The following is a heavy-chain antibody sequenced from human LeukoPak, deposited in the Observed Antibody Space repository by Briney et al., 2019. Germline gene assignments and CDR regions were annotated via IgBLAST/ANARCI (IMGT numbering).Heavy chain of an antibody. CDR2: ISSSSSYI. CDR3: ARGRDGYNRSPNDY. D-gene: IGHD5-24*01. Sequence: GGFLSLSCAASGFTFSSYSMNWVGRAPGKGLEWVSSISSSSSYIYYAHSVKGRFTISRDNAKNSLYLQMNSLRAEDTAVYYCARGRDGYNRSPNDYWGQGTLVTVSS. CDR1: GFTFSSYS. J-gene: IGHJ4*02. V-gene: IGHV3-21*01.